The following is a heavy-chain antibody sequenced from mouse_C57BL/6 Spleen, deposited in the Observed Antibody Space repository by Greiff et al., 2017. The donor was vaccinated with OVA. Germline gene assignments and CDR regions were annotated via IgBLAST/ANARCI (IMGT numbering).Heavy chain of an antibody. D-gene: IGHD4-1*01. J-gene: IGHJ2*01. V-gene: IGHV1-82*01. CDR3: ARELPYYFDY. CDR2: IYPGDGDT. CDR1: GYAFSSSW. Sequence: VKLVESGPELVKPGASVKISCKASGYAFSSSWMNWVKQRPGKGLEWIGRIYPGDGDTNYNGKFKGKATLTADQSSSTAYMQLSSLTSEDSAVYFCARELPYYFDYWGQGTTLTVAS.